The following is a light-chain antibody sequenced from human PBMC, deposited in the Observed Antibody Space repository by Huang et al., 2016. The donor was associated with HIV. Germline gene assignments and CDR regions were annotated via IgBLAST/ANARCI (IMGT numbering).Light chain of an antibody. CDR2: KAA. CDR3: QQYNAYPWT. CDR1: QTITWW. Sequence: DIQMTQSPSTLSASIGDRVNITCRASQTITWWLAWYQQKPGKAPKVLVYKAASLEGGVPSRFIGSGSGTEFTLTIISLQPDDFATYYCQQYNAYPWTFGQGTKVEI. J-gene: IGKJ1*01. V-gene: IGKV1-5*03.